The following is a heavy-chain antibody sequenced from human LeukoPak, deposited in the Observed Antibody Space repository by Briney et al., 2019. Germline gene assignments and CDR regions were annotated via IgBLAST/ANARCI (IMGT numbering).Heavy chain of an antibody. V-gene: IGHV3-30*02. CDR2: IRYDGSNK. Sequence: GSLRLSCAASGFTLSSYGMHWVRQAPGKGLEWVAFIRYDGSNKYYADSVKGRFTISRDNSKNTLYLQMNSLRAEDTAVYYCARRGYYYDYYYMDVWGKGTTVTVSS. CDR3: ARRGYYYDYYYMDV. J-gene: IGHJ6*03. D-gene: IGHD3-10*01. CDR1: GFTLSSYG.